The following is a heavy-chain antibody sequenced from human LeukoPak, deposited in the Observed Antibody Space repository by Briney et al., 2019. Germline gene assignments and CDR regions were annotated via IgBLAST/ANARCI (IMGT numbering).Heavy chain of an antibody. CDR3: ATNNLEMSTVGPAY. CDR1: GFTFSDYF. J-gene: IGHJ4*02. D-gene: IGHD5-24*01. CDR2: ISGSGSNI. V-gene: IGHV3-11*01. Sequence: GGSLRLSCAASGFTFSDYFMTWIRQAPGKGLEWVSYISGSGSNIYYVDSVKGRFTISRDNAKNSLYLQMNSLRAEETAVYYCATNNLEMSTVGPAYWGQGTLVTVSS.